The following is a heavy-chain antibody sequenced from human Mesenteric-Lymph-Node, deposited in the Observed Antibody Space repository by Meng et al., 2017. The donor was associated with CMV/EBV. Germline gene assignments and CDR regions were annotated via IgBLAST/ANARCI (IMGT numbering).Heavy chain of an antibody. V-gene: IGHV3-30*19. CDR1: GFSFSSYG. CDR3: AKDDLVGNSYGYGGLGH. Sequence: GESLKISCAPSGFSFSSYGMHWVRQAPGKGPEWVAFISYDESMRYYSDSVKGRFTISRDNSKNTLHLQMNSLRAEDTAVYYCAKDDLVGNSYGYGGLGHWGQGTLVTVSS. D-gene: IGHD5-18*01. CDR2: ISYDESMR. J-gene: IGHJ4*02.